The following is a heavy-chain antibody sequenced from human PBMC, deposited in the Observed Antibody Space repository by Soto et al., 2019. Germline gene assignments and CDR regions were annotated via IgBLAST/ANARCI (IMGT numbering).Heavy chain of an antibody. CDR2: IIPIFGTA. Sequence: ASVKVSCKASGGTFSSYAISWVRQAPGQGLEWMGGIIPIFGTANYAQKFQGRVTITADESTSTAYMELSSLRSEDTAVYYCARGEMDYYDSSGYGRAFDIWGQGTMVTVSS. J-gene: IGHJ3*02. D-gene: IGHD3-22*01. CDR1: GGTFSSYA. V-gene: IGHV1-69*13. CDR3: ARGEMDYYDSSGYGRAFDI.